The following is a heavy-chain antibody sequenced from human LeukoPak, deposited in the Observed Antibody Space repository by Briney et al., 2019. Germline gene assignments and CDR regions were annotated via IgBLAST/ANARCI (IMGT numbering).Heavy chain of an antibody. CDR1: GGSISSSSYY. Sequence: SETLSLTCTVSGGSISSSSYYWGWIRQPPGKGLEWIGSIYYSGSTYYNPSLKSRDTISVDTSKNQFSLKLSSVTAADTAVYYCARSPKTMIVVVADYWGQGTLVTVSS. V-gene: IGHV4-39*01. CDR3: ARSPKTMIVVVADY. D-gene: IGHD3-22*01. J-gene: IGHJ4*02. CDR2: IYYSGST.